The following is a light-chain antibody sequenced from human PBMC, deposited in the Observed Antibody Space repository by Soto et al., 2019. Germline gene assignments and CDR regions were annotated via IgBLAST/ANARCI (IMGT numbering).Light chain of an antibody. CDR1: QSVNSR. Sequence: EIVLTQSPATLSVSPGERATLSCMASQSVNSRLAWYQQKPGQAPRLLISGASSRATGIPDRFSGSGSVKDFTLTISRMECKDFALYYIQLYGKLLITFGQGTRLEIK. J-gene: IGKJ5*01. CDR3: QLYGKLLIT. V-gene: IGKV3-20*01. CDR2: GAS.